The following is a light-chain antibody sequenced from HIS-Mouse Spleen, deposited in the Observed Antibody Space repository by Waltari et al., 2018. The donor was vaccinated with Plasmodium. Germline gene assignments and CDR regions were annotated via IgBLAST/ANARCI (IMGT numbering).Light chain of an antibody. J-gene: IGKJ1*01. CDR2: GAS. CDR3: QQYNNWPRGT. V-gene: IGKV3-15*01. CDR1: QSVSSN. Sequence: EIVMTQSPATLSVSPGERATLSCRASQSVSSNLAWYQQKPGQAPRLLIYGASTRATGIPARFSGRWSGTEFTLTISSMQSEDFAVYYCQQYNNWPRGTFGQGTKVEIK.